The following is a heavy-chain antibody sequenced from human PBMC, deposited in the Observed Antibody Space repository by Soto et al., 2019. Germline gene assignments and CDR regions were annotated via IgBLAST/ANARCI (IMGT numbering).Heavy chain of an antibody. J-gene: IGHJ4*02. Sequence: EVQLVESGGGLVQPGGSLRLSCVVSGFTFSSYWMSWVRQAPGKGLEWVANVEQDGSEKYYVDSVKGRFTISRDNAKNSLYLQMNSLRAEDTAVYYCMVHTSSVIRGQGTLVTVSS. V-gene: IGHV3-7*05. D-gene: IGHD1-1*01. CDR2: VEQDGSEK. CDR3: MVHTSSVI. CDR1: GFTFSSYW.